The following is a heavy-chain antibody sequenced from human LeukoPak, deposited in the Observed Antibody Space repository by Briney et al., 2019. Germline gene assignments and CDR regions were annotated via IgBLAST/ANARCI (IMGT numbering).Heavy chain of an antibody. J-gene: IGHJ3*02. Sequence: GGSLRLSCAASGFTVSSNYMSWVRQAPGKGLEWVSAISGSGGSTYYADSVKGRFTISRDNSKNTLYLQMNSLRAEDTAVYYCAKDAFTSWGVSAFDIWGQGTMVTVSS. CDR1: GFTVSSNY. CDR3: AKDAFTSWGVSAFDI. V-gene: IGHV3-23*01. D-gene: IGHD2-2*01. CDR2: ISGSGGST.